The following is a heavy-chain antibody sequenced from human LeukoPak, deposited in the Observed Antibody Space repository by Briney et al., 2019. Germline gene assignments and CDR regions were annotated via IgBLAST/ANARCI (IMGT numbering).Heavy chain of an antibody. D-gene: IGHD3-10*01. CDR1: GGSISSRY. CDR2: ASVTGNP. J-gene: IGHJ3*02. Sequence: SETLSLTCTVAGGSISSRYWTWIRRPPGRGLEWIGYASVTGNPDYTLSLKSRVTISVDTSKNQFSLRLSSVTAADTAVYYCGRHGGVTMVRGVLVDGFDIWGQGTMVTVSS. V-gene: IGHV4-59*08. CDR3: GRHGGVTMVRGVLVDGFDI.